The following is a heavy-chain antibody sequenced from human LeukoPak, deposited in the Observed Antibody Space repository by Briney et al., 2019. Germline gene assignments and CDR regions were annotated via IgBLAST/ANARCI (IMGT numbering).Heavy chain of an antibody. CDR3: ARRGSGWYAIDY. V-gene: IGHV4-59*08. J-gene: IGHJ4*02. CDR2: IYDSGTT. Sequence: PSETLSLTCTVSGDSISGYYWSWIRQPPGKGLEWIGYIYDSGTTNYNPSLKSRVTMSVDTSRNQFSLHLSSVTAADTAVYYCARRGSGWYAIDYWGQGTLVTVSS. D-gene: IGHD6-19*01. CDR1: GDSISGYY.